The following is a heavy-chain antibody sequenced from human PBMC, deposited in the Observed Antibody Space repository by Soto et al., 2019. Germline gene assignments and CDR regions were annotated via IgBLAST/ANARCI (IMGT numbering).Heavy chain of an antibody. CDR1: GGTFSSYA. J-gene: IGHJ4*02. CDR3: AREFVGSSGSYWKKEVVY. Sequence: ASVKVSCKASGGTFSSYAISWVRQAPGQGLEWMGGIIPIFGTANYAQKFQGRVTITADESTSTAYMELSSLRSEDTAVYSCAREFVGSSGSYWKKEVVYWGQGTLVTVSS. D-gene: IGHD6-19*01. CDR2: IIPIFGTA. V-gene: IGHV1-69*13.